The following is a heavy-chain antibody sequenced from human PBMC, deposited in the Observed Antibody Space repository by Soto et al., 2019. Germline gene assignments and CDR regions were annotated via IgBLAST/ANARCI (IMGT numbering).Heavy chain of an antibody. J-gene: IGHJ1*01. CDR1: GGSISSSSYY. Sequence: SETLSLTCTVSGGSISSSSYYWGWIRQPPGKGLEWIGSIYYSGSTYYNPSLKSRVTISVDTSKNQFSLKLSSVTAADTAVYYCARRGFSDSSGYYYAEYFQHWGQGTLVTVSS. D-gene: IGHD3-22*01. CDR3: ARRGFSDSSGYYYAEYFQH. CDR2: IYYSGST. V-gene: IGHV4-39*01.